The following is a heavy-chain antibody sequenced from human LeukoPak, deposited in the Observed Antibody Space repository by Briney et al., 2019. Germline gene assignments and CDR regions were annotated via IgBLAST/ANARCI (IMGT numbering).Heavy chain of an antibody. V-gene: IGHV4-4*07. CDR1: GGSISSYY. D-gene: IGHD3-10*01. Sequence: PSETLSLTCTVSGGSISSYYWSWIRHPAGKGLEWIGRIYTSGSTNYNPSLKSRVTMSVDTSKNQFSLKLSSVTAADTAVYYCARVRGITMVRGVIIFADAFDIWGQGTMVTVSS. CDR3: ARVRGITMVRGVIIFADAFDI. CDR2: IYTSGST. J-gene: IGHJ3*02.